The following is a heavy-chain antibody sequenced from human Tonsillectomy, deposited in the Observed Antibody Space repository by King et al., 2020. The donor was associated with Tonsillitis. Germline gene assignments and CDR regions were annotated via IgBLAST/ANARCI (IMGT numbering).Heavy chain of an antibody. D-gene: IGHD3-22*01. CDR1: GFSFSRYW. CDR2: MESDGTRT. J-gene: IGHJ3*02. CDR3: ARAGSSGCDGAFDI. V-gene: IGHV3-74*01. Sequence: VQLVESGGGLVQPGGSLRLSCAASGFSFSRYWMHWVRQGSVKGLVWVSRMESDGTRTSSADSVKGRFTISRDNVKNTLYLQMNSLRADDTAVYYCARAGSSGCDGAFDIWGQGAMVTVSS.